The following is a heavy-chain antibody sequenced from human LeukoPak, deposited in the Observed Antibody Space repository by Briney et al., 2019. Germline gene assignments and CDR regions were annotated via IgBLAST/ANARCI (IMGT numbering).Heavy chain of an antibody. J-gene: IGHJ3*02. Sequence: GGSLRLSCAASGFTFSSYAMSWVRQAPGKGLEWVANIHQHGSKENYLDSVKGRFTISRDNAKSSIYLQMNSLRAEDTAIYYCAKSPQHSSSWYIGAFDIWGQGTMVTVSS. CDR3: AKSPQHSSSWYIGAFDI. CDR2: IHQHGSKE. CDR1: GFTFSSYA. D-gene: IGHD6-13*01. V-gene: IGHV3-7*03.